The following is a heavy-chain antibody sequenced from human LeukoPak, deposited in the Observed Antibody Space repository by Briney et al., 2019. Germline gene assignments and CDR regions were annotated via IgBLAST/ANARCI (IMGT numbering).Heavy chain of an antibody. V-gene: IGHV4-34*01. CDR1: GGSFSVYY. J-gene: IGHJ4*02. Sequence: SETLSLTCAVYGGSFSVYYWSWIRQPPGKGLEWIGEINHSGSTNYNPSLKSRVTISVDTSKNQFSLKLSSVTAADTAVYYCARKKTYYYDSSGYEFDYWGQGTLVTVSS. D-gene: IGHD3-22*01. CDR2: INHSGST. CDR3: ARKKTYYYDSSGYEFDY.